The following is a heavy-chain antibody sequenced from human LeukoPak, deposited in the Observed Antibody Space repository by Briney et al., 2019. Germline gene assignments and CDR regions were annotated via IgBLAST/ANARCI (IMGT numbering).Heavy chain of an antibody. V-gene: IGHV3-53*01. CDR1: GFTVSSNY. D-gene: IGHD4-17*01. CDR3: ARLRFPYGMDV. CDR2: IYSGGST. J-gene: IGHJ6*02. Sequence: GGSLRLSCAASGFTVSSNYMSWVRQAPGKGLEWVSVIYSGGSTYYADSVKGRVTISRDNSKNTLYLQMNSLRAEDTAVYYCARLRFPYGMDVWGQGTTVTVSS.